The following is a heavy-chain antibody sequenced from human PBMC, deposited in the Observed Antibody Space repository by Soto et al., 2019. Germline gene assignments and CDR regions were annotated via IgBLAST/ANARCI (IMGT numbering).Heavy chain of an antibody. D-gene: IGHD6-19*01. CDR1: GFTFSNYA. J-gene: IGHJ5*02. CDR3: TKNALQGGVAGPNWFDP. Sequence: EVQLLESGGGLVEPGGSLRLSCAASGFTFSNYAMNWVRQAPGKGLEWVSAISGSGGSTYYADSVKGRFTISRDNSKNTLYVQMNSMRAEDTAVYYCTKNALQGGVAGPNWFDPWGQGTLVTVSS. CDR2: ISGSGGST. V-gene: IGHV3-23*01.